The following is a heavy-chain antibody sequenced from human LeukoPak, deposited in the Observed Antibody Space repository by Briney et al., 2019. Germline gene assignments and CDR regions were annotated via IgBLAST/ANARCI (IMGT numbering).Heavy chain of an antibody. J-gene: IGHJ4*02. CDR3: ATLYSSSSFDY. V-gene: IGHV3-21*01. CDR2: ISSSSSYI. CDR1: GITFSSFG. D-gene: IGHD6-6*01. Sequence: GGSLRLSCAASGITFSSFGMHWVRQAPGKGLEWVSSISSSSSYIYYADSVKGRFTISRDNAKNSLYLQMNSLRAEDTAVYYCATLYSSSSFDYWGQGTLVTVSS.